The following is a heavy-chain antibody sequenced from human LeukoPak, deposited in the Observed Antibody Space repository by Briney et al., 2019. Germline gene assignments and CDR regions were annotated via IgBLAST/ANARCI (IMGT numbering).Heavy chain of an antibody. Sequence: SETLSLTCTVSGGSITSYYWSWIRQPAGKGLEWIGYIYYSGSTNYNPSLKSRVTMSVDTSKNQFSLKLSSVTAADTAVYYCARSITIFGVVDWGQGTLVTVSS. J-gene: IGHJ4*02. CDR1: GGSITSYY. CDR3: ARSITIFGVVD. V-gene: IGHV4-59*12. D-gene: IGHD3-3*01. CDR2: IYYSGST.